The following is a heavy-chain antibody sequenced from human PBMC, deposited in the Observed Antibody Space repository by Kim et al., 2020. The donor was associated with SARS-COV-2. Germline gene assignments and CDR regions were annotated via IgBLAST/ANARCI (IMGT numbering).Heavy chain of an antibody. V-gene: IGHV3-33*01. D-gene: IGHD3-22*01. CDR2: IWYDGSDE. J-gene: IGHJ3*02. CDR3: TRDLPKGDYDDFSAFYYPGAFDI. CDR1: GFTFSSYG. Sequence: GGSLRLSCAASGFTFSSYGMHWVRQAPGKGLEWVAVIWYDGSDEYYADSVKGRLTISRDNSKNTLSLQMNSLRVEDTAVYYCTRDLPKGDYDDFSAFYYPGAFDICGQGTMVTVSS.